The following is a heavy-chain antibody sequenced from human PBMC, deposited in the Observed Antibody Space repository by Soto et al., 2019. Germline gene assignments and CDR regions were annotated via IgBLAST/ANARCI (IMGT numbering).Heavy chain of an antibody. Sequence: QLQLQESGPGLVKPSETLSLTCTVSGGSISSSSYYWGWIRQPPGKGLEWIGSIYYSGSTYYNPSVRGPVTISVDTSKNQFSLKLSSVTAAAAAVYDCARRFSYRGHQFDYWGQGTLVTVSS. V-gene: IGHV4-39*01. CDR1: GGSISSSSYY. CDR2: IYYSGST. CDR3: ARRFSYRGHQFDY. D-gene: IGHD1-26*01. J-gene: IGHJ4*02.